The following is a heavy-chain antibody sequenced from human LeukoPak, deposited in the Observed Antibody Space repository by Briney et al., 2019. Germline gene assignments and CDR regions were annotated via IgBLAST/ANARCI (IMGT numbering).Heavy chain of an antibody. J-gene: IGHJ6*03. CDR2: IIPIFGTA. V-gene: IGHV1-69*05. CDR3: ASGKIYYYYYYMDV. Sequence: SMKVSCKASGGTFSSYAISWVRQAPGQGLEWMGGIIPIFGTANYAQKFQGRVTIATDESTSTAYMELSSLRSEDTAVYYCASGKIYYYYYYMDVWGKGTTVTVSS. CDR1: GGTFSSYA. D-gene: IGHD4-23*01.